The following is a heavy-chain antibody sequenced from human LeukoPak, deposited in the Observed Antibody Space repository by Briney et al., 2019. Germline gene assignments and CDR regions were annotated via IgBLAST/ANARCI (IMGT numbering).Heavy chain of an antibody. Sequence: ASVKVSCKASGYTFTGHYMHWERQAPGQGLEWMGWINPNSGGTNYAQKFQGRVTMTRDTSISTAYMELSRLRSDDTAVYYCAKEMGRHCGGDYDYWGQGTLVTVSS. J-gene: IGHJ4*02. D-gene: IGHD2-21*01. V-gene: IGHV1-2*02. CDR1: GYTFTGHY. CDR2: INPNSGGT. CDR3: AKEMGRHCGGDYDY.